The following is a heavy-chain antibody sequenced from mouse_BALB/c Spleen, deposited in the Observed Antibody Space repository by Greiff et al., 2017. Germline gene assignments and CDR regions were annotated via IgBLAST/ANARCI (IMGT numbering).Heavy chain of an antibody. D-gene: IGHD1-1*01. CDR1: GYTFTSYN. CDR2: IYPGNGDT. CDR3: ARGGFTTDY. J-gene: IGHJ2*01. Sequence: QVQLQQPGAELVKPGASVKMSCKASGYTFTSYNMHWVKQTPGQGLEWIGAIYPGNGDTSYNQKFKGKATLTADKSSSTAYMQLSSLTSEDSAVYYCARGGFTTDYWGQGTTLTVSS. V-gene: IGHV1-12*01.